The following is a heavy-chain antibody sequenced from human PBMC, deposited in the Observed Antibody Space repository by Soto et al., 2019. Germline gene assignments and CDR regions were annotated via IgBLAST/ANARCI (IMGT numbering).Heavy chain of an antibody. J-gene: IGHJ4*02. Sequence: SETLSLTCTVSGGSISSYYWSWIRQPPGKGLEWIGYIYYSGSTNYNPSLKSRVTISVDTSKNQFSLKLSSVTAADTAVCYCASSEYYYDSSGFPEVYFVYDYWGQGTLVTVSS. CDR1: GGSISSYY. D-gene: IGHD3-22*01. V-gene: IGHV4-59*01. CDR3: ASSEYYYDSSGFPEVYFVYDY. CDR2: IYYSGST.